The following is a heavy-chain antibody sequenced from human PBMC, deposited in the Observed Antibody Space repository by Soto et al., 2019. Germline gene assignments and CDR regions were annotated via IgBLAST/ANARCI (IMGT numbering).Heavy chain of an antibody. CDR2: ISGSGGST. CDR1: GFTFSSYA. CDR3: AKGGRYCSGGSCYTGGADYYYYMDV. V-gene: IGHV3-23*01. J-gene: IGHJ6*03. Sequence: GESLKISCAASGFTFSSYAMSWVRQAPGKGLEWVSAISGSGGSTYYADSVKGRFTISRDNSKNTLYLQMNSLRAEDTAVYYCAKGGRYCSGGSCYTGGADYYYYMDVWGKGTTVTVSS. D-gene: IGHD2-15*01.